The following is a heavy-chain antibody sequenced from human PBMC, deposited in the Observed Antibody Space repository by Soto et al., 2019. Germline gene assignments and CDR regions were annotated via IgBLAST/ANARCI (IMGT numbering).Heavy chain of an antibody. V-gene: IGHV3-74*01. CDR2: ITNDGSTT. CDR3: ARDQDGAGGTADY. J-gene: IGHJ4*02. D-gene: IGHD1-26*01. CDR1: GFTLRNYW. Sequence: EVQLVESGGGLVQPGGSLRLSCVASGFTLRNYWMHWIRQAPGKGLVWVSRITNDGSTTYYADSVKGRFTISRDNAKNTLYLQVNSLRVEDTAVFYCARDQDGAGGTADYWGQGTRVTVS.